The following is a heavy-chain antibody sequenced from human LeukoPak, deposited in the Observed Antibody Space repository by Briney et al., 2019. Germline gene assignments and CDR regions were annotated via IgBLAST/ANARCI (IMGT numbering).Heavy chain of an antibody. J-gene: IGHJ6*02. Sequence: GGSLRLSCAASGFTVSSNYMSWVRQAPGKGLEWVSVIYNGSSTYYEDSVKGRFTITRDNSKNTLYLQMNSLRAEDTAVYYCARSQSGRYYYGMDVWGQGTTVTVSS. V-gene: IGHV3-53*01. CDR1: GFTVSSNY. CDR3: ARSQSGRYYYGMDV. CDR2: IYNGSST. D-gene: IGHD1-14*01.